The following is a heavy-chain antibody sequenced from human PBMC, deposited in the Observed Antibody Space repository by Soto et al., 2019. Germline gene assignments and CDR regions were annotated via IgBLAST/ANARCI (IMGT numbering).Heavy chain of an antibody. V-gene: IGHV3-30*18. CDR2: ISYDGSNK. D-gene: IGHD6-6*01. CDR1: GFTFSSYG. CDR3: AKDGEYSSSSGSNYYYGMDV. J-gene: IGHJ6*02. Sequence: QVQLVESGGGVVQPGRSLRLSCAASGFTFSSYGMHWVRQAPGKGLEWVAVISYDGSNKYYADSVKGRFTISRDNSKNTMYQQMNSLGGEDTAVYYCAKDGEYSSSSGSNYYYGMDVWGQGTTVTVSS.